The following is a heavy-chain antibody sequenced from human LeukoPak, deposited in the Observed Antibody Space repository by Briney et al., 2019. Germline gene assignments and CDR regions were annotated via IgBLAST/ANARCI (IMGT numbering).Heavy chain of an antibody. Sequence: ASVTVSCKASGYTFTGYYMHWVRQALGQGLEWMGWINPNSGAANYAQKFQGGVTMTRDTSISTAYMELTTLRSDDTALYYCARDSGSFFHDAFDIWGQGTMVTVSS. V-gene: IGHV1-2*02. CDR3: ARDSGSFFHDAFDI. D-gene: IGHD1-26*01. CDR2: INPNSGAA. CDR1: GYTFTGYY. J-gene: IGHJ3*02.